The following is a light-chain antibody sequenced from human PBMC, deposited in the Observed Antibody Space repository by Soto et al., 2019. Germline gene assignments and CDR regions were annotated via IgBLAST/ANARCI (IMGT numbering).Light chain of an antibody. CDR1: STDFVSYNR. Sequence: QSALTQPPSVSGSPGQSVTISCTGTSTDFVSYNRVSWYQQPPGTAPKLIIYEASNRPSGVPDRFSGSKSGNTASLTISGLQAADEADYYCSLYTSEDTYAFGTGTKVTAL. CDR2: EAS. CDR3: SLYTSEDTYA. V-gene: IGLV2-18*01. J-gene: IGLJ1*01.